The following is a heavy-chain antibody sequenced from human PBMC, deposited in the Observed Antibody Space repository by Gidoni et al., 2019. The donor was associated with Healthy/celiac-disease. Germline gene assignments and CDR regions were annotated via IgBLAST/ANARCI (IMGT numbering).Heavy chain of an antibody. CDR3: ARNGGKYCGGDCYWAIDY. J-gene: IGHJ4*02. Sequence: QVQLVQSGAEVKKPGSSVKVSCKASGGTFSSYAIRWVRQAPGQGLEWMGGITPIFGTANYAQKFQGRVTITADESTSTAYMELSSLRSEDTAVYYCARNGGKYCGGDCYWAIDYWGQGTLVTVSS. V-gene: IGHV1-69*01. CDR2: ITPIFGTA. D-gene: IGHD2-21*01. CDR1: GGTFSSYA.